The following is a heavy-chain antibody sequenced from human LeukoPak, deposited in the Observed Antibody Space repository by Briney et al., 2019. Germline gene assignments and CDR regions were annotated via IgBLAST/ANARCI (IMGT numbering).Heavy chain of an antibody. J-gene: IGHJ4*02. CDR1: GGSFSGYY. V-gene: IGHV4-59*01. CDR3: ARVGSYTVPD. D-gene: IGHD3-10*01. Sequence: PSETLSLTCAVYGGSFSGYYWSWIRQPPGKGLEYIGYIYYSGSTNYNPSLKSRVTISVDTSKNQFSLKLTSVTAADTAVYYCARVGSYTVPDWGQGTLVTVSS. CDR2: IYYSGST.